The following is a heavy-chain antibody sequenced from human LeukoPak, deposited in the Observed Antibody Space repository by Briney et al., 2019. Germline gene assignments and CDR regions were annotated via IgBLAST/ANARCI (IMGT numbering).Heavy chain of an antibody. CDR2: ISGSGVST. CDR1: GFTFNRYW. J-gene: IGHJ4*02. Sequence: GGSLRLSCAASGFTFNRYWMSWVRQAPGKGLEWVSEISGSGVSTYYADSVKGRFTISRDNSKNTLYLQMNSLRAEDTAVYFCAIRSSDWAFDYWGQGTLVTVSS. D-gene: IGHD6-19*01. CDR3: AIRSSDWAFDY. V-gene: IGHV3-23*01.